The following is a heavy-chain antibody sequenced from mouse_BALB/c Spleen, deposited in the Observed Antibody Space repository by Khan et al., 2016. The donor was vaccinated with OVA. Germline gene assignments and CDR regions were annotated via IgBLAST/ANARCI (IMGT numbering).Heavy chain of an antibody. D-gene: IGHD2-4*01. CDR2: INYSGNT. CDR3: ARKDYYDYDPFPY. Sequence: VKLLESGPGLVKPSQSLTLTCTATGYSITSEYAWNWIRQLPGNKLEWMGYINYSGNTRFNPSLKSRTSFTRDTSKNPSFLQLNSVTTEDTATYYCARKDYYDYDPFPYWGQGTLVTVSA. V-gene: IGHV3-2*02. J-gene: IGHJ3*01. CDR1: GYSITSEYA.